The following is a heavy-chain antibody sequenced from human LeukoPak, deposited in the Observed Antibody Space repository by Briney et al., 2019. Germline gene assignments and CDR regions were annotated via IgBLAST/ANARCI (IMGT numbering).Heavy chain of an antibody. CDR1: GYTFTSYD. Sequence: ASVKVSCKASGYTFTSYDINWVRQATGQGLEWMGWMNPNSGNTGYAQKFQGRVTMTRDTSISTAYMDLSRLTSDDTAVYYCATGIQLWTGLFGSWGQGTLVTVSS. CDR2: MNPNSGNT. CDR3: ATGIQLWTGLFGS. D-gene: IGHD5-18*01. V-gene: IGHV1-8*01. J-gene: IGHJ5*01.